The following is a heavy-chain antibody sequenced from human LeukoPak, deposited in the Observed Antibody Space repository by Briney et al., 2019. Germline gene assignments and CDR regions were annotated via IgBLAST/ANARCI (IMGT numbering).Heavy chain of an antibody. CDR3: ARGGIYIPPSYYYYMDV. D-gene: IGHD3-16*01. J-gene: IGHJ6*03. CDR1: GFTFSRYW. V-gene: IGHV3-7*01. Sequence: PGGSLRLSCAASGFTFSRYWMSWVRQAPGKGLEWVANIKEDGSEKYSVDSVRGRFTVYRDNAEHSLYLQMNSVRAEDTAVYYCARGGIYIPPSYYYYMDVWGRGTTVTVSS. CDR2: IKEDGSEK.